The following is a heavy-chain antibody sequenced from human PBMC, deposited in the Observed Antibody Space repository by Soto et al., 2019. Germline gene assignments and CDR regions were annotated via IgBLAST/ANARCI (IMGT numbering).Heavy chain of an antibody. J-gene: IGHJ4*02. Sequence: SETLSLTCAVYGGSFSGYYWSWIRQPPGKGLEWIGEINHSGSTNYNPSLKSRVTISVDTSKNQFSLKLSSVTAADTAVHYCARGASGYYDSSGYYSPYYFDYWGQGTLVTVS. V-gene: IGHV4-34*01. CDR1: GGSFSGYY. CDR2: INHSGST. D-gene: IGHD3-22*01. CDR3: ARGASGYYDSSGYYSPYYFDY.